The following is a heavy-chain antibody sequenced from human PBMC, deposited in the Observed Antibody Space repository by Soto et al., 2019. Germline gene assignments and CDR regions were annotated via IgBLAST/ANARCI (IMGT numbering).Heavy chain of an antibody. D-gene: IGHD2-2*01. Sequence: VGSLRLSCAASGFTFSFYAMTWVRQAPGKGLEWVSAISGSGGVTSYADSVKGRFTISRDNSKNTLSLHMNSLRAEDTAVYYCAKDRDIVALPSAISWAFDAWGQGTVVTVSS. V-gene: IGHV3-23*01. CDR2: ISGSGGVT. J-gene: IGHJ3*01. CDR1: GFTFSFYA. CDR3: AKDRDIVALPSAISWAFDA.